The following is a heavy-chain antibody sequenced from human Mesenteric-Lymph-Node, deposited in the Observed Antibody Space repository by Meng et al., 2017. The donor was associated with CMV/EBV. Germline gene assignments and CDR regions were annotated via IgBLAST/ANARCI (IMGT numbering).Heavy chain of an antibody. CDR2: ISSSSSYI. Sequence: GESLKISCAASGFTFSSYSMNWVRQAPGKGLEWFSSISSSSSYIYYADSVKGRFTISRDNAKNSLYLQMNSLRAEDTAVYYCATFQVDFGVEYFQHWGQGTLVTVSS. J-gene: IGHJ1*01. D-gene: IGHD4-17*01. V-gene: IGHV3-21*01. CDR3: ATFQVDFGVEYFQH. CDR1: GFTFSSYS.